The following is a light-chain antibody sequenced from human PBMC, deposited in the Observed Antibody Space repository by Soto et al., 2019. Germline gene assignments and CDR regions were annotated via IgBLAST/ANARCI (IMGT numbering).Light chain of an antibody. V-gene: IGKV3-20*01. J-gene: IGKJ1*01. CDR1: QTVRNNY. Sequence: EFVLTQSPGTLSLSPGERATLSCRASQTVRNNYLAWYQQKPGQAPRLLIYDASSKATGIPDRFSGGGSGTDLNLTISRPEPEDFAVFYCQQYGRSITFGQGNKVDIK. CDR2: DAS. CDR3: QQYGRSIT.